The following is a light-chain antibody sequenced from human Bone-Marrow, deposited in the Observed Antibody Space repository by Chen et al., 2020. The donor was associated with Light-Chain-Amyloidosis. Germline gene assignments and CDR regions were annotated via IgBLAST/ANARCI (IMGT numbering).Light chain of an antibody. CDR3: LLSYSGARQV. Sequence: QAVVTQEPSLTVSPGGTGTLTCGSSTGAVTSGHYPYWFQQKPGQAPRTLIYDTRNKHSWTPARFSGSLLGGKAALTLSGAQPEDEAEYYCLLSYSGARQVFGGGTKLTVL. CDR1: TGAVTSGHY. CDR2: DTR. V-gene: IGLV7-46*01. J-gene: IGLJ2*01.